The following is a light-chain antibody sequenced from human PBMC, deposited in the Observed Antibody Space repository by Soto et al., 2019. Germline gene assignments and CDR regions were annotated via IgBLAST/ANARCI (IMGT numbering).Light chain of an antibody. J-gene: IGKJ5*01. CDR3: QQANSFPLT. Sequence: DIQMTQSPSTLSASVGDRVTITCRASQDIAIYLAWYQQKPGEAPKLLIYAASTLYGGVPSRFSGSGSGTDFALTITSLQAEDFATYYCQQANSFPLTFGQGTRLEIK. CDR1: QDIAIY. CDR2: AAS. V-gene: IGKV1-9*01.